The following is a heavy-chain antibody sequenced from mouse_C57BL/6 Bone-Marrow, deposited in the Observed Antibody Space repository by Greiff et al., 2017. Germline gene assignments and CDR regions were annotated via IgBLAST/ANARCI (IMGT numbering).Heavy chain of an antibody. CDR2: IYPGSGST. J-gene: IGHJ4*01. V-gene: IGHV1-55*01. CDR1: GYTFTSYW. Sequence: QVQLKQPGAELVKPGASVKMSCKASGYTFTSYWITWVKQRPGPGLELIGDIYPGSGSTNYNEKFKSKATLTVDTSSSTAYMQLSSLTSEDSAVYYCARRDYGSSYYAMDYWGQGTSVTVSS. D-gene: IGHD1-1*01. CDR3: ARRDYGSSYYAMDY.